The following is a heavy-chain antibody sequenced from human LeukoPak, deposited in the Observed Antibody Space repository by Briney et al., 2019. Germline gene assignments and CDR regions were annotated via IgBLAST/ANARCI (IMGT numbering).Heavy chain of an antibody. CDR1: GFTFSSYG. CDR2: IRYDESNK. Sequence: GGSLRLSCAASGFTFSSYGMHWVRQAPGKGLEWVAFIRYDESNKYYADSVKGRFTISRDNSKNTLYLQMNSPRAEDTAVYYCAKLSYYDSSGPIDYWGQGTLVTVSS. J-gene: IGHJ4*02. CDR3: AKLSYYDSSGPIDY. D-gene: IGHD3-22*01. V-gene: IGHV3-30*02.